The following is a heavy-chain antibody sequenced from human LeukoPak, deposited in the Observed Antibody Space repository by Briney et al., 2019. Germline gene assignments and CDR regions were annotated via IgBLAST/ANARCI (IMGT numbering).Heavy chain of an antibody. V-gene: IGHV1-69*05. CDR1: GGTFSSYA. CDR2: IIPIFGTA. D-gene: IGHD2-21*01. J-gene: IGHJ6*03. CDR3: ASRYCGGDCYYYMDV. Sequence: VASVKVSCKASGGTFSSYAISWVRQAPGQGLEWMGGIIPIFGTANYAQKFQGRVTITTDESTSTAYMELSSLRSEDTAVYYCASRYCGGDCYYYMDVWGKGTTVTVSS.